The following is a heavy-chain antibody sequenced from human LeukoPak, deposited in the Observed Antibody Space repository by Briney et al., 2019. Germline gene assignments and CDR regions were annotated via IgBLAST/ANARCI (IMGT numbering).Heavy chain of an antibody. Sequence: GASVKVSCKASGGTFSSYAISWVRQAPGQGLEWMGGIIPIFGTANYAQKFQGRVTITADESTSTAYMELSSLRSEDTAVYYCASSDMEYQLLPPAYYWGQGTLVTVSS. CDR3: ASSDMEYQLLPPAYY. J-gene: IGHJ4*02. D-gene: IGHD2-2*01. V-gene: IGHV1-69*13. CDR2: IIPIFGTA. CDR1: GGTFSSYA.